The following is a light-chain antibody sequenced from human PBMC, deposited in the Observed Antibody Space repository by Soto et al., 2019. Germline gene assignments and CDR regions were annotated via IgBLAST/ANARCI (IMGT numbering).Light chain of an antibody. V-gene: IGKV3-11*01. CDR2: DAS. J-gene: IGKJ5*01. Sequence: VMTQFPATLSLSPGERATLSCRASQSVSSYLAWYQQKPGQAPRLLIYDASNRATGIPARFSGSGSGTDFTRTISSLEPEEFAGYYCQQRSNWPPSITFGQGTRLEIK. CDR3: QQRSNWPPSIT. CDR1: QSVSSY.